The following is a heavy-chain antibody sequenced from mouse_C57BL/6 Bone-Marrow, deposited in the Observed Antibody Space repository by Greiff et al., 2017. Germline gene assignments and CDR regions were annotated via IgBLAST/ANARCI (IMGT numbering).Heavy chain of an antibody. D-gene: IGHD2-3*01. CDR1: GYTFTSYW. V-gene: IGHV1-5*01. CDR2: IYPGNSDT. J-gene: IGHJ3*01. Sequence: VQLQQSGTVLARPGASVKMSCKTSGYTFTSYWMHWVKQRPGQGLEWIGAIYPGNSDTSYNQKFKGKAKLTAVTSASTAYMELSSLTNEDSAVYYGTRSCVGYYTWFAYWGQGTLVTVSA. CDR3: TRSCVGYYTWFAY.